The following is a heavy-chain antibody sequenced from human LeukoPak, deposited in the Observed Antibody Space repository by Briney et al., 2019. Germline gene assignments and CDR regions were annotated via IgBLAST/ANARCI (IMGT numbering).Heavy chain of an antibody. J-gene: IGHJ4*02. Sequence: GGSLRLSCSASGFTFSSYWMSWVRQAPGKGLEWVANTDQVEGERYYVDSVKGRFIISRDNAKNSLFLQMNSLRVEDTAVYYCTRDGVRGSYVHSHFDYWGQGILVTVAS. CDR1: GFTFSSYW. CDR2: TDQVEGER. V-gene: IGHV3-7*01. D-gene: IGHD3-10*02. CDR3: TRDGVRGSYVHSHFDY.